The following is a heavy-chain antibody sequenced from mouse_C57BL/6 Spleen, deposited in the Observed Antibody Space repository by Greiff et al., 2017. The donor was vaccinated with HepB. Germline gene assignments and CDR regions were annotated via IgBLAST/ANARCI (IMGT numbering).Heavy chain of an antibody. CDR2: ISSGGSYT. V-gene: IGHV5-6*01. CDR3: ARHGPITTVVATPYFDY. D-gene: IGHD1-1*01. CDR1: GFTFSSYG. Sequence: EVKLVESGGDLVKPGGSLKLSCAASGFTFSSYGMSWVRQTPDKRLEWVATISSGGSYTYYPDSVKGRFTISRDNAKNTLYLQMSSLKSEDTAMYYCARHGPITTVVATPYFDYWGQGTTLTVSS. J-gene: IGHJ2*01.